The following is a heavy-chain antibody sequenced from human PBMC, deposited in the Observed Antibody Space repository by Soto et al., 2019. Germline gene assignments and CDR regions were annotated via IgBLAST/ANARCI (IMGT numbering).Heavy chain of an antibody. V-gene: IGHV4-59*08. CDR1: GGSVSGYY. Sequence: SETLSLTCTVSGGSVSGYYWSWIRQPPGKGLEWIGYIYYTGTTIYSPSLDRRVTLSVDRAKDQVSLKLTSVAPADTAVYYCARHPTIARFENGLDVWGQGTMVTVSS. CDR3: ARHPTIARFENGLDV. J-gene: IGHJ6*02. D-gene: IGHD1-1*01. CDR2: IYYTGTT.